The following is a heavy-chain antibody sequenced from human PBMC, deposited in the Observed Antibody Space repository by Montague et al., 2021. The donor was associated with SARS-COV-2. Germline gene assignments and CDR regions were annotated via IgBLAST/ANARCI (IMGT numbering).Heavy chain of an antibody. D-gene: IGHD4-17*01. CDR1: GGSVGSSHYY. J-gene: IGHJ5*02. CDR3: ARHRNYGDHSLDNWFHP. V-gene: IGHV4-39*01. Sequence: SETLSLTCTVSGGSVGSSHYYWAWIRQPPGKGLEWIGTIYYSGSTYYNPSPRSRVTIDVDASKNQFSLKLTSVTAADTAVYYCARHRNYGDHSLDNWFHPWGQGTLVTVSS. CDR2: IYYSGST.